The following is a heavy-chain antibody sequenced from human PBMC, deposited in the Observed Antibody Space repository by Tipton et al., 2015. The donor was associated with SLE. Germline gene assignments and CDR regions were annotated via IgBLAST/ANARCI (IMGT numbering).Heavy chain of an antibody. Sequence: TLSLTCSVSGGSISSYFWTWIRQPPGKGLEWIGHIFYTGSTTYNPSLKSRVTISVDTSKSHFSLNLTSVTAADTALYYCARGRTTSSFDYWGQGTLVTVSS. V-gene: IGHV4-59*12. D-gene: IGHD6-6*01. CDR2: IFYTGST. J-gene: IGHJ4*02. CDR3: ARGRTTSSFDY. CDR1: GGSISSYF.